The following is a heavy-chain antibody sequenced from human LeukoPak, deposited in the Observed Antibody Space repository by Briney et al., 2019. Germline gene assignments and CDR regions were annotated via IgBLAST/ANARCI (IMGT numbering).Heavy chain of an antibody. V-gene: IGHV3-30*18. D-gene: IGHD3-10*01. CDR1: GFTFSSYG. CDR2: ISYDGSNK. Sequence: GGSLRLSCAASGFTFSSYGMNWVRQAPGKGLEWVAVISYDGSNKYYADSVKGRFTISRDNSKNTLYLQMNSLRAEDTAVYYCAKDPPNYGSGTYFDYWGQGTLVTVSS. J-gene: IGHJ4*02. CDR3: AKDPPNYGSGTYFDY.